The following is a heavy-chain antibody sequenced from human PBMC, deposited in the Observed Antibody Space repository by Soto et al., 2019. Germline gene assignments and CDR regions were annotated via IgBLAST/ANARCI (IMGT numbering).Heavy chain of an antibody. D-gene: IGHD6-19*01. Sequence: QVQLVQSGAEVKKPGASVKVSCKASGYTFTSYGISWVRQAPGQGLEWMGWISAYNGKTNYAQKLQGRVTTTPDTSTSTAYMARRILRPDEPGGAYCAGLSSGCFDYWGQGTLVTVSS. V-gene: IGHV1-18*01. CDR1: GYTFTSYG. CDR2: ISAYNGKT. J-gene: IGHJ4*02. CDR3: AGLSSGCFDY.